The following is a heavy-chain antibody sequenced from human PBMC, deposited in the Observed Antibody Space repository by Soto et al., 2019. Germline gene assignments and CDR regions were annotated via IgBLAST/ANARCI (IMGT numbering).Heavy chain of an antibody. D-gene: IGHD1-26*01. J-gene: IGHJ4*02. V-gene: IGHV1-46*01. Sequence: QVQLVQSGAEVNKPGASVKVSCKTSGYTFTNYFIHWVRQAPGQGLEWMGIINPRADSTNYAQKSPGRVTVTRDTSTSTVYMELRSLRSEDTAVYFCAREYGGSRVFDYWGQGTLVTVSS. CDR2: INPRADST. CDR3: AREYGGSRVFDY. CDR1: GYTFTNYF.